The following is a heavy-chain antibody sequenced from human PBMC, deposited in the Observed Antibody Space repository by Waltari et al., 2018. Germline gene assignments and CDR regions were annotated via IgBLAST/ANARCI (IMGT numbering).Heavy chain of an antibody. J-gene: IGHJ5*02. V-gene: IGHV5-51*01. D-gene: IGHD6-13*01. CDR3: ARSISNHRIAAARGSNWFDP. CDR1: GYSFTSYW. CDR2: SYPGDLDT. Sequence: EVQLVQSGAEVKKPGESLKISCKGSGYSFTSYWIGWVRQMPGKGLEWMGTSYPGDLDTGYSPSFQGKVTISADKSSSTAYLQWSSLKASDTAMYYCARSISNHRIAAARGSNWFDPWGQGTLVTVSS.